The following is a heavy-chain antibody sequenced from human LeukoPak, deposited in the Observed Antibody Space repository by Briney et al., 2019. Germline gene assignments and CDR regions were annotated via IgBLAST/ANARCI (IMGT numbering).Heavy chain of an antibody. CDR3: AREDYYDSGSNDY. D-gene: IGHD3-22*01. CDR2: MNPNSGNT. J-gene: IGHJ4*02. CDR1: GYTFTSYD. V-gene: IGHV1-8*01. Sequence: ASVKVSCKASGYTFTSYDITWVRQATGQGLEWMGWMNPNSGNTAYAQKFQGRVTITRNTSISTAYMELSSLRSEDTAVYYCAREDYYDSGSNDYWGQGTLVSVSS.